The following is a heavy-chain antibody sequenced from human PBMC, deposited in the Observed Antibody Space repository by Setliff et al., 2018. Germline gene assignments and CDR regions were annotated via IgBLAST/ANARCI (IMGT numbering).Heavy chain of an antibody. V-gene: IGHV3-74*01. J-gene: IGHJ4*02. D-gene: IGHD3-10*01. Sequence: GGSLRLSCAASGFTFVNYWMHWVRQAPGKGLVWVSRVNSDGSSTIYADSVKGRFTISRDNAENTLYLQMNSLEVEDTAVYYCVRDWASGDDHWGRGTLVTVSS. CDR1: GFTFVNYW. CDR2: VNSDGSST. CDR3: VRDWASGDDH.